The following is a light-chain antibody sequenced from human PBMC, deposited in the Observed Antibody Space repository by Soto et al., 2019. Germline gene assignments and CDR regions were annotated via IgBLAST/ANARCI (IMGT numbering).Light chain of an antibody. CDR2: DVS. CDR1: SRDVGGYNY. CDR3: SSYTTDSTYV. Sequence: QSVLTQPASVSGSPGQSITISCTGTSRDVGGYNYVSWYQEHPGKAPKLMIYDVSNRPSGVSNRFSGSKSGNTASLTISGLQAEDEADYYCSSYTTDSTYVFGTGTKVTVL. J-gene: IGLJ1*01. V-gene: IGLV2-14*01.